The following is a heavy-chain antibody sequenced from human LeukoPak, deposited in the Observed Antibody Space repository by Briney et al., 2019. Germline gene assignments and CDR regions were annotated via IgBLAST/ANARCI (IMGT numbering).Heavy chain of an antibody. J-gene: IGHJ6*03. CDR2: IYYSGST. Sequence: SETLSLTCTVSGGSISSGDYYWSWIRQPPGKGLEWIGYIYYSGSTYYNPSLKSRVTISVDTSKNQFSLKLSSVTAADTAVYYCARVAPADYYYYYYYMDVCGKGTTVTVSS. V-gene: IGHV4-30-4*08. CDR3: ARVAPADYYYYYYYMDV. CDR1: GGSISSGDYY. D-gene: IGHD6-13*01.